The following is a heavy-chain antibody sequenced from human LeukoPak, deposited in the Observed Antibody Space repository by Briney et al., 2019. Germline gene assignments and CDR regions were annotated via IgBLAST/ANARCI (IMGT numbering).Heavy chain of an antibody. V-gene: IGHV3-48*03. J-gene: IGHJ6*03. Sequence: GVTVTLSCAAFVFTLYSDEMNWVREAQGKGLEWVSYSSSIGSTIYYADSVKGQFASSRDNATNSLYLQMNSLKAEDMAVYYCAREGKQLVLSYYYYMDVWGKGTTVTVSS. CDR1: VFTLYSDE. CDR2: SSSIGSTI. CDR3: AREGKQLVLSYYYYMDV. D-gene: IGHD6-6*01.